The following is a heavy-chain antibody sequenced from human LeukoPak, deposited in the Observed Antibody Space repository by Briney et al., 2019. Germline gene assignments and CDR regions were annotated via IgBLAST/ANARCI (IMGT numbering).Heavy chain of an antibody. CDR2: INKDGSEK. CDR3: AREKYYGLDAFDI. CDR1: AFTFSDYW. J-gene: IGHJ3*02. V-gene: IGHV3-7*01. Sequence: GGSLRLSCAASAFTFSDYWMTWVRQAPGKGLERVANINKDGSEKYYVDSVKGRFTISRDNAKNSLYLQMNSLRDDDTAVYYCAREKYYGLDAFDIWGQGTMVTVSS. D-gene: IGHD3-10*01.